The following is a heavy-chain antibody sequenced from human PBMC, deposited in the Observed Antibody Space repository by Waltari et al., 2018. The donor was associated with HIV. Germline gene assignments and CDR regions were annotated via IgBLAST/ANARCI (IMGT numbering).Heavy chain of an antibody. D-gene: IGHD3-22*01. Sequence: EVQLVESGGGLVQPGGSLRLSCSPSGFTFCNYPIHWVRQAPGKGLEYVSAITSHGKNTYYVDSVKGRFTISRDNSKNMLYLQMRSLRAEDTALYYCVKDSGYNSSGGAFDIWGQGTMVIVSS. CDR2: ITSHGKNT. CDR1: GFTFCNYP. J-gene: IGHJ3*02. V-gene: IGHV3-64D*06. CDR3: VKDSGYNSSGGAFDI.